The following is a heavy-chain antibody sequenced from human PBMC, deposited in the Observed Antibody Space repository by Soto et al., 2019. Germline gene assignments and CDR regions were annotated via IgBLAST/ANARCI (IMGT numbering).Heavy chain of an antibody. CDR2: IFYTGST. V-gene: IGHV4-31*03. D-gene: IGHD3-3*01. Sequence: QVQLQESGPGLVKPSQTLALTCSVSGGSINSSDYYWTWIRQHPEKGLEWIGYIFYTGSTYYNPALRSRATISVDTSNNQFSLRLTSVTAADTAVYYCARDRSLDFWSGSWFDPWGQGTLVTVSS. CDR1: GGSINSSDYY. CDR3: ARDRSLDFWSGSWFDP. J-gene: IGHJ5*02.